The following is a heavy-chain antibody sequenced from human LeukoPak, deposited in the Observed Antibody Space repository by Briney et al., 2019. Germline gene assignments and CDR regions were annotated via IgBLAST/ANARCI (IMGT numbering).Heavy chain of an antibody. Sequence: GGSLRLSCAASGFTFSSYEMNWVRQAPGKGLEWVAFIRYDGSNKYYADSVKGRFTISRDNSKNTLYLQMNSLRAEDTAVYYCATSLAVAGDYWGQGTLVTVSS. J-gene: IGHJ4*02. V-gene: IGHV3-30*02. D-gene: IGHD6-19*01. CDR2: IRYDGSNK. CDR3: ATSLAVAGDY. CDR1: GFTFSSYE.